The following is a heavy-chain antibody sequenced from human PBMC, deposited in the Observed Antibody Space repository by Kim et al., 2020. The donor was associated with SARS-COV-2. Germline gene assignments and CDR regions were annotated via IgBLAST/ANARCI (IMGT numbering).Heavy chain of an antibody. D-gene: IGHD1-26*01. V-gene: IGHV1-69*06. Sequence: SVKVSCKASGGTFSSYAISWVRQAPGQGLEWMGGIIPIFGTANYAQKFQGRVTITADKSTSTAYMELSSLRSEDTAVYYCARDHTRLVGATPYYYYYGMDVWGQGTTVTVSS. J-gene: IGHJ6*02. CDR3: ARDHTRLVGATPYYYYYGMDV. CDR1: GGTFSSYA. CDR2: IIPIFGTA.